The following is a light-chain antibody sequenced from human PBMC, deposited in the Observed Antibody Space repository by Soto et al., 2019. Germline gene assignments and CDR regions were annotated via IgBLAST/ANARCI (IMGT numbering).Light chain of an antibody. CDR3: QQCYSTPYT. CDR1: QSVLYSSNNKNY. V-gene: IGKV4-1*01. CDR2: WAS. Sequence: DIVMTQSPDSLAVSLGERATINCKSSQSVLYSSNNKNYLAWYQQKPGQPPKLLIYWASTRESGFPDRFSGSGSGTDFTLTISSLQAEDVAVYYCQQCYSTPYTFGQGTKLEIK. J-gene: IGKJ2*01.